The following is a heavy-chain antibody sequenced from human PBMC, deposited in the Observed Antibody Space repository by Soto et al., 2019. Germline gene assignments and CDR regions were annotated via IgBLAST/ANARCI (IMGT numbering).Heavy chain of an antibody. V-gene: IGHV1-69*06. CDR3: ARDKGAYYSHLVY. D-gene: IGHD3-22*01. J-gene: IGHJ4*02. CDR1: GDTFSSYA. CDR2: IIPFFGTP. Sequence: QVLLVQSGAEVKKPGSSVKVSCKLSGDTFSSYAMSWVRQAPGQGLEWIGGIIPFFGTPNYAQKFQGRVTITADTSTATSYRELSSLRSDDTAVYYCARDKGAYYSHLVYWGQGTLVTVSS.